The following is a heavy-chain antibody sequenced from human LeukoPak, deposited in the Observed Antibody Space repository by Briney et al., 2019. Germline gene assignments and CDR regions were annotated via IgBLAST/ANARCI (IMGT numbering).Heavy chain of an antibody. D-gene: IGHD5-12*01. J-gene: IGHJ4*02. CDR1: GFTFSSYS. CDR2: ISSSSSYI. CDR3: ARDPANIALIDY. V-gene: IGHV3-21*01. Sequence: GGSLRLSCAASGFTFSSYSMNWVRQAPGKGLEWVSSISSSSSYIYYADSVKGRFTISRDNAKNSLYLQMNSLRAEDTAVYYCARDPANIALIDYWGRGTLVTVSS.